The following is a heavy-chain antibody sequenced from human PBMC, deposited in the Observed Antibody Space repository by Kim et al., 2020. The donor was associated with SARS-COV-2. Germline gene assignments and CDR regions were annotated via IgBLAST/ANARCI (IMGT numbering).Heavy chain of an antibody. Sequence: GGSLRLSCAASGFTFSSYAMHWVRQAPGKGLEWVAVISYDGSNKYYADSVKGRFTISRDNSKNTLYLQMNSLRTEDTAVYYCARDDGEMATTEWYYWGQGTLVTVSS. CDR3: ARDDGEMATTEWYY. V-gene: IGHV3-30-3*01. CDR1: GFTFSSYA. CDR2: ISYDGSNK. J-gene: IGHJ4*02. D-gene: IGHD3-3*01.